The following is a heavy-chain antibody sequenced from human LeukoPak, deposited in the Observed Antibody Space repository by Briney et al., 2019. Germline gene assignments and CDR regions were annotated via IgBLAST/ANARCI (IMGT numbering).Heavy chain of an antibody. D-gene: IGHD4-23*01. V-gene: IGHV3-30-3*01. CDR1: GFTFSSYA. Sequence: GRSLRLSCAASGFTFSSYAMHWVRQAPGKGLEWVAVISYDGSNKYYADSVKGRFTISRDNSKNTLYLQMNSLRAEDTAVYYCARDRTKLHYFDYWGQGTLVTVSS. CDR3: ARDRTKLHYFDY. CDR2: ISYDGSNK. J-gene: IGHJ4*02.